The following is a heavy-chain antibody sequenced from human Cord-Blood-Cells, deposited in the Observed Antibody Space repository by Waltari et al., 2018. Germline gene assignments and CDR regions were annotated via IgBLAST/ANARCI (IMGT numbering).Heavy chain of an antibody. Sequence: QVQLQQWGAGLLKPSETLSLTCAVYGGSFSGYYWSWIRQPPGKGLEWIGEINHSGSTNYNPSLKSRVTISVYTSKNQFSLKLSSVTAADTAVYYCARGLRGLRYFDWLLPEYYFDYWGQGTLVTVSS. D-gene: IGHD3-9*01. CDR2: INHSGST. CDR1: GGSFSGYY. V-gene: IGHV4-34*01. CDR3: ARGLRGLRYFDWLLPEYYFDY. J-gene: IGHJ4*02.